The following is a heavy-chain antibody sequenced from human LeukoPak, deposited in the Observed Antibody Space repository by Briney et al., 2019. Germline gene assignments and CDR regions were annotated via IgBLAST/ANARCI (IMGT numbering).Heavy chain of an antibody. V-gene: IGHV5-51*01. J-gene: IGHJ6*03. D-gene: IGHD6-6*01. CDR2: IYPGDSDT. CDR1: GYSFTSYW. CDR3: ARHAPMQPSYSSSPQGSYYYYYMDV. Sequence: GESLKISCKGSGYSFTSYWIGWVRQMPGKGLEWMGIIYPGDSDTRYSPSFQGQVTISADKSISTAYLQWSSLKASDTAMYYCARHAPMQPSYSSSPQGSYYYYYMDVWGKGTTVTVSS.